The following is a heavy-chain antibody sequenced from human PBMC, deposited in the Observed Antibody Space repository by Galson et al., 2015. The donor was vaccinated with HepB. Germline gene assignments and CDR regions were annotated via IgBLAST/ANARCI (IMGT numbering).Heavy chain of an antibody. D-gene: IGHD2-15*01. J-gene: IGHJ1*01. V-gene: IGHV1-24*01. Sequence: SVKVSCKVSGYTLTELSMHWVRQAPGKGLEWMGGFDPEDGETIYAQKFQGRVTMTEDTSTDTAYMELSSLRSEDTAVYYCATPGSVVAATRYFQHWGQGTLVTVSS. CDR2: FDPEDGET. CDR3: ATPGSVVAATRYFQH. CDR1: GYTLTELS.